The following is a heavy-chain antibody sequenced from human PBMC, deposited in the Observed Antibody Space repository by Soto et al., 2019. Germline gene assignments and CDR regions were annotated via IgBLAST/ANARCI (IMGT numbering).Heavy chain of an antibody. CDR2: IIAVSDTT. CDR1: GGTFSSYA. Sequence: QVQLVQSGAEVKKPGSSVKVSCKASGGTFSSYAISWVRQAPGQGLEWMGGIIAVSDTTNYAQKFQGRVTITVDESTSTAYMELSSLTSEDTAVYYCARSQGSSTSLENYYYYYYGMDVWGQGTTVTVSS. D-gene: IGHD2-2*01. CDR3: ARSQGSSTSLENYYYYYYGMDV. J-gene: IGHJ6*02. V-gene: IGHV1-69*01.